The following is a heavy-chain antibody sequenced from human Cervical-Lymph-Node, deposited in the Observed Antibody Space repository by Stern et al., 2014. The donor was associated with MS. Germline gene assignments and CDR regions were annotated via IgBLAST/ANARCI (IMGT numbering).Heavy chain of an antibody. CDR2: ISYDGGSK. CDR3: AKDRGLGLRLTALDY. V-gene: IGHV3-30*18. D-gene: IGHD3/OR15-3a*01. Sequence: VQLVESGGGVVQPGRSLRLSCAASGFTFTTYGIHWVRQAPGKGLEGVAVISYDGGSKYYADSVKGRFTVSRDNSKNTLFLQMNSLRAEDTAIYYCAKDRGLGLRLTALDYWGQGTLVTVSS. J-gene: IGHJ4*02. CDR1: GFTFTTYG.